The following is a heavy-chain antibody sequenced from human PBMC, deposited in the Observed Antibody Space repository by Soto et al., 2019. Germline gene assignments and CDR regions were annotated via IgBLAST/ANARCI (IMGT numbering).Heavy chain of an antibody. CDR3: ARERARGDSGVYDAFDI. CDR1: GFTFSSYW. D-gene: IGHD4-17*01. J-gene: IGHJ3*02. V-gene: IGHV3-74*01. Sequence: GGSLRLSCAASGFTFSSYWMHWVRQAPGKGLVWVSRINSDGSSTSYADSVKGRFTISRDNAKNTLYLQMNSLGAEDTAVYYCARERARGDSGVYDAFDIWGQGTMVTVSS. CDR2: INSDGSST.